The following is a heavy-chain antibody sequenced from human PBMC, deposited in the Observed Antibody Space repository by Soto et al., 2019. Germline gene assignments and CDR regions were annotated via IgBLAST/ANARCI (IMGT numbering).Heavy chain of an antibody. CDR3: ASMPSPGY. CDR1: GGTFSSYT. Sequence: QVQLVESGAEVKKPGSSVKVSCKASGGTFSSYTISWVRQAPGQGLEWMRRIIPILGIANYAQKFQGRVTITADKSTSTAYMELSSLRSEDTAVYYCASMPSPGYWRQGTLVTVSS. CDR2: IIPILGIA. V-gene: IGHV1-69*02. D-gene: IGHD2-2*01. J-gene: IGHJ4*02.